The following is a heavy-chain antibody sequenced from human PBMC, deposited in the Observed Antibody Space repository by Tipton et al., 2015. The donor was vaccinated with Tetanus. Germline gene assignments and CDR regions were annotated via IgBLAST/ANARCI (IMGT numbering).Heavy chain of an antibody. CDR1: GYSFTSYW. CDR2: IDPSDSYT. D-gene: IGHD2-15*01. V-gene: IGHV5-10-1*01. CDR3: ARQGIVVVVAADFDY. J-gene: IGHJ4*02. Sequence: EVQLVQSGAEVKKPGESLRISCKGSGYSFTSYWISWVRQMPGKGLEWMGRIDPSDSYTNYSPPFQGHVTISADKSISTAYLQWSSLKASDTAMYYCARQGIVVVVAADFDYWDQGTLVTVSS.